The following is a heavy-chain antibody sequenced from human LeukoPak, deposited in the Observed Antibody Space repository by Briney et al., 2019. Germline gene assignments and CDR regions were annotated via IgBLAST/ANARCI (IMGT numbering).Heavy chain of an antibody. V-gene: IGHV3-7*01. CDR2: IKHDGSEK. CDR1: GFTFSSYW. Sequence: GGSLRLSCAASGFTFSSYWMNWARQAPGKGLEWVANIKHDGSEKYYVDSLKGRFTISRDNAKNSLYLQMNSLRVEDTAVYYCVREGGRTTVTPPYFHDWGQGTLVTVSA. D-gene: IGHD4-17*01. CDR3: VREGGRTTVTPPYFHD. J-gene: IGHJ1*01.